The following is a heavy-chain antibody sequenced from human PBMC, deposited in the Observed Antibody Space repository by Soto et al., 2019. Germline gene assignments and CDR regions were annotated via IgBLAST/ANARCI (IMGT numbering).Heavy chain of an antibody. CDR1: GFTFSSYG. CDR2: ILYDGSNK. Sequence: QVQLVESGGGVVQPGRSLRLSCAASGFTFSSYGMHWVRQAPGKGLEWVAVILYDGSNKYYADSVKGRFTISRDNSKNTLYLQINSLRAEDTAVYYCAKDSGILTFDYWGQGNLVTVSS. D-gene: IGHD3-9*01. CDR3: AKDSGILTFDY. V-gene: IGHV3-30*18. J-gene: IGHJ4*02.